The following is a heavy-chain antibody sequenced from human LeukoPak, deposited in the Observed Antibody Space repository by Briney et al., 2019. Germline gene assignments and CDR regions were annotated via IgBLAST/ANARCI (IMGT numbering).Heavy chain of an antibody. V-gene: IGHV4-4*02. CDR3: ASSDSSGWYRVFIY. CDR2: IYHSGST. Sequence: KTSETLSLTCAVSGGSISSSNWWSWVRQPPGKGLEWIGEIYHSGSTNYNPSLKSRVTISVDKSKNQFSLKLSSVTAADTAVYYCASSDSSGWYRVFIYWGQGTLVTVSS. D-gene: IGHD6-19*01. J-gene: IGHJ4*02. CDR1: GGSISSSNW.